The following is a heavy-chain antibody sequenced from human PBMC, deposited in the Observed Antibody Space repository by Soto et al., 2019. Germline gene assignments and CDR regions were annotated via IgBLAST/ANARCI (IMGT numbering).Heavy chain of an antibody. Sequence: SETLSLTCTVSGGSISSYYWSWIRQPPGKGLEWIGYIYYSGSTNYNPSLKSRVTISVDTSKNQFSLKLSSVTAADTAVYYCAGSIAAAAPDDYWGQGTLVTVSS. V-gene: IGHV4-59*08. D-gene: IGHD6-13*01. J-gene: IGHJ4*02. CDR1: GGSISSYY. CDR3: AGSIAAAAPDDY. CDR2: IYYSGST.